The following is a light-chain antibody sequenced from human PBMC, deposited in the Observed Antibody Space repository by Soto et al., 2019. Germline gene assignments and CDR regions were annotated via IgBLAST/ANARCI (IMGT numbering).Light chain of an antibody. CDR1: QSVSSY. Sequence: PGERVTLSCRASQSVSSYLAWYQQKPGQAPRLLIYDASKRATGIPARFSGSGSGSDFTLTISSLEPEDFAVYYCQQRTIWPLTFGGGTKVEIK. CDR2: DAS. V-gene: IGKV3-11*01. CDR3: QQRTIWPLT. J-gene: IGKJ4*01.